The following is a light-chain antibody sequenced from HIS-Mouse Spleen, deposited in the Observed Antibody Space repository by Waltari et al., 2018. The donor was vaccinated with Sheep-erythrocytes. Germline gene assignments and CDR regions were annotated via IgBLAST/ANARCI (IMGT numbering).Light chain of an antibody. V-gene: IGLV2-23*01. CDR1: SIAVGSYNL. J-gene: IGLJ2*01. CDR3: CSYAGSSTLV. Sequence: QSALTQPASVSGSPGQSIPISCPGTSIAVGSYNLASWYQQHPGKAPKLMIYEGSKRPSGVSNRFSGSKSGNTASLTISGLQAEDEADYYCCSYAGSSTLVFGGGTKLTVL. CDR2: EGS.